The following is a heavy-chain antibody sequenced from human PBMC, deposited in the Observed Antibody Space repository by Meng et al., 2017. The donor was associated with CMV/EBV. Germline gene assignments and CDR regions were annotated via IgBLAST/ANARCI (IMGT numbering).Heavy chain of an antibody. CDR3: ARDKYYYDSSGYYFYWYFDL. V-gene: IGHV3-33*01. Sequence: SSDGMHWVSQAQGKGLEWVAVIWYDGSNKYYADSVKGRFTISRDNSKNTLYLQMNSLRAEDTAVYYCARDKYYYDSSGYYFYWYFDLWGRGTLVTVSS. D-gene: IGHD3-22*01. CDR1: SSDG. J-gene: IGHJ2*01. CDR2: IWYDGSNK.